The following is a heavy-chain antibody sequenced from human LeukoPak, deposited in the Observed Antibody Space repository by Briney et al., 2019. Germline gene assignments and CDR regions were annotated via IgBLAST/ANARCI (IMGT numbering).Heavy chain of an antibody. CDR2: ISSSGGTI. CDR1: GFTFNTYS. V-gene: IGHV3-48*02. CDR3: ARDTIFDY. D-gene: IGHD3-9*01. Sequence: GGSLRLSCAASGFTFNTYSMNWVRQTPGKGLEWVSYISSSGGTIYYADSVKGRFTIPRDNAKNSLYLQMNSLRDEDTAVYHCARDTIFDYWGQGSLVTVSS. J-gene: IGHJ4*02.